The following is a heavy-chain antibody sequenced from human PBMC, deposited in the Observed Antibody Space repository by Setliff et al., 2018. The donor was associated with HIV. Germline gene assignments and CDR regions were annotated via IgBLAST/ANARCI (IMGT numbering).Heavy chain of an antibody. CDR3: VRGGCSTSITLCSGVAFDT. V-gene: IGHV1-24*01. Sequence: ASVKVSCKVSGYTLTELYSHGVRQATGKGLEWIGGFDPEDDETIYAQKFQGRVTITRDTSASTGYMELTSLRSEDTTVYYCVRGGCSTSITLCSGVAFDTWGHGTMVTVSS. D-gene: IGHD2-2*01. CDR1: GYTLTELY. CDR2: FDPEDDET. J-gene: IGHJ3*02.